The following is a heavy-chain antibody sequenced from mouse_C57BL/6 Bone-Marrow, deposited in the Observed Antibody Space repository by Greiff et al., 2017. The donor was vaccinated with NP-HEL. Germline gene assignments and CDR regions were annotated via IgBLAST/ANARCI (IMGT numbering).Heavy chain of an antibody. CDR3: VRRGVITTVVATLHWYFDV. V-gene: IGHV10-1*01. CDR2: IRSKSNNYAT. D-gene: IGHD1-1*01. Sequence: EVMLVESGGGLVQPKGSLKLSCAASGFSFNTYAMNWVRQAPGKGLEWVARIRSKSNNYATYYADSVKDRFTISRDDSESMLYLQMNNLKTEDTAMYYCVRRGVITTVVATLHWYFDVWGTGTTVTVSS. J-gene: IGHJ1*03. CDR1: GFSFNTYA.